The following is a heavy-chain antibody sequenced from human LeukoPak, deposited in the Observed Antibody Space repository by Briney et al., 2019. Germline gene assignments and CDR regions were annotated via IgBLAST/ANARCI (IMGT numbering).Heavy chain of an antibody. CDR2: INHSGST. V-gene: IGHV4-39*07. J-gene: IGHJ4*02. CDR1: GGSVSSGSYY. Sequence: SETLSLTCTVSGGSVSSGSYYWSWIRQPPGKGLEWIGEINHSGSTNYNPSLKSRVTISVDTSKNQFSLKLSSVTAADTAVYYCARGQGNIAGTTRGYYFDYWGQGTLVTVSS. D-gene: IGHD1-14*01. CDR3: ARGQGNIAGTTRGYYFDY.